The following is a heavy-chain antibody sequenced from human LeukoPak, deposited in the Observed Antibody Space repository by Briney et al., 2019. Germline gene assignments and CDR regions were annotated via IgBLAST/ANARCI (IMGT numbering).Heavy chain of an antibody. CDR1: GFTFSSYW. CDR2: IKQDGSEK. CDR3: ARPRRYDFWSGYYKY. V-gene: IGHV3-7*01. J-gene: IGHJ4*02. D-gene: IGHD3-3*01. Sequence: GGSLRLSCAASGFTFSSYWMSWVRQAPGKGLEWVANIKQDGSEKYYVDSVKGRFTISRDNAKNSLYLQMNSLRAEDTAVYYCARPRRYDFWSGYYKYWGQGTLVTVSS.